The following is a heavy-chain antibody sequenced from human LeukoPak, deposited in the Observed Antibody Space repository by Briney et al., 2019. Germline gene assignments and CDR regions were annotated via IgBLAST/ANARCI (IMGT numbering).Heavy chain of an antibody. V-gene: IGHV1-46*01. D-gene: IGHD3-22*01. CDR3: ARDDYYDSSGYLFDY. Sequence: ASVKVSCKASGYTFTSYYMHWVRQAPGQGLEWIGIINPSGGSTSYAQKFQGRVTMTRDTSTSTVYMELSSLRSEDTAVCYCARDDYYDSSGYLFDYWGQGTLVTVSS. J-gene: IGHJ4*02. CDR1: GYTFTSYY. CDR2: INPSGGST.